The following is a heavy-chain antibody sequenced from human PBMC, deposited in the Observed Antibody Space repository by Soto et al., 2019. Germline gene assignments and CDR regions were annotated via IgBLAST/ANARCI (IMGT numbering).Heavy chain of an antibody. CDR1: GVSSSSGDYY. V-gene: IGHV4-30-4*01. J-gene: IGHJ3*02. Sequence: SETLSLTCTVSGVSSSSGDYYWSWIRQPPGKGLEWIGYIYYSGSTYYNPSLKSRVTISVDTSKNQFSLKLSSVTAADTAVYYCAGEVGMATPGLPTMTFDIWGQGTMVTVSS. CDR3: AGEVGMATPGLPTMTFDI. D-gene: IGHD3-22*01. CDR2: IYYSGST.